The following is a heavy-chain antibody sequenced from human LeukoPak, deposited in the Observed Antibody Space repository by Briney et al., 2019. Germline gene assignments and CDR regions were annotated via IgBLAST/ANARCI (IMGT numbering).Heavy chain of an antibody. J-gene: IGHJ4*02. V-gene: IGHV3-23*01. CDR2: ISGSGGAT. Sequence: PGGSLRVSCAASGFTFSDYAMSWVRQTPGKGVECDSAISGSGGATYYADSVKGRFTISSDNSKNTLCLQMNILRAEDTAVYYCARRQDFWSAYYHPDFDYWGQGTLVTVSS. D-gene: IGHD3-3*01. CDR3: ARRQDFWSAYYHPDFDY. CDR1: GFTFSDYA.